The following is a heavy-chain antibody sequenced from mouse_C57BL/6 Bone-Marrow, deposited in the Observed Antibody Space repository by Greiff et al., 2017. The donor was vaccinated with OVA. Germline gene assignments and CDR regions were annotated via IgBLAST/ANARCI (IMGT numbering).Heavy chain of an antibody. CDR1: GYTFTSYG. Sequence: QVQLQQSGAELARPGASVKLSCKASGYTFTSYGISWVKQRTGQGLEWIGEIYPRSGTTYYNEKFKGKATLTADKSSSTAYMELRSLASEDSAVYFCARRRPWFAYWGQGTLVTVSA. CDR2: IYPRSGTT. V-gene: IGHV1-81*01. J-gene: IGHJ3*01. D-gene: IGHD1-2*01. CDR3: ARRRPWFAY.